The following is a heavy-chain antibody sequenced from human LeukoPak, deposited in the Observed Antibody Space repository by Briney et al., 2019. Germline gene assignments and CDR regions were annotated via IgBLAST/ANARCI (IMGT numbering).Heavy chain of an antibody. CDR1: GFTLSTYT. CDR3: ARRMAANAFDI. J-gene: IGHJ3*02. D-gene: IGHD5-24*01. V-gene: IGHV3-30-3*01. Sequence: PGGSLRPSCAASGFTLSTYTMHWVRQAPGKGLEWVAFVSYDGTNKNYSVSVKGRFTISRDSSKNALYLQMNSLRTEDTAVYYCARRMAANAFDIWGQGTMVTVSS. CDR2: VSYDGTNK.